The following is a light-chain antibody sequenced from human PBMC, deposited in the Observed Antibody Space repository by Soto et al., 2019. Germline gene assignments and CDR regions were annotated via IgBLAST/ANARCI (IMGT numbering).Light chain of an antibody. CDR1: QGISNY. CDR3: QKYNSAPYT. J-gene: IGKJ2*01. Sequence: DIQMTQSPSSLSTFVGDRVTITCRASQGISNYLAWYQQRAGQVPRLLIYAASTLQSGVPSRFSGSVSGTDFSLTISSLQPEDVATYYCQKYNSAPYTFGQGTKLEI. V-gene: IGKV1-27*01. CDR2: AAS.